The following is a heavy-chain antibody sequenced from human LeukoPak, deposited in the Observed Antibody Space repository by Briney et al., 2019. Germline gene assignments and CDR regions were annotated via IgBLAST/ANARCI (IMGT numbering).Heavy chain of an antibody. V-gene: IGHV1-2*02. CDR3: ARPNGDFYNWFDP. CDR2: INPNSGDR. D-gene: IGHD2-21*02. J-gene: IGHJ5*02. Sequence: ASVKVSCKASGYTFTDYYIHWVRQAPGQGFEWMGWINPNSGDRNYAQRFQGRVTLTRDTSISTAYMELTNLRTDDTAIYYCARPNGDFYNWFDPWGQGTLVTVSS. CDR1: GYTFTDYY.